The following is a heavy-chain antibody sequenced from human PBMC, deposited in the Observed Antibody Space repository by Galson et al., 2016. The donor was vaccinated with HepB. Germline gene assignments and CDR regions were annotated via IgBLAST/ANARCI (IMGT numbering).Heavy chain of an antibody. V-gene: IGHV2-70*01. CDR2: IDWDDEK. Sequence: PALVKPTQTLTVTCTFSGFSLTASSMCVSWIRQPPGKALEFLALIDWDDEKHYSTSLRTRLIISKDTSKNQVVLTMTNMDPTDTATYYCARTREHYEILTAYAPYYYDGLDVWGQGTTVTVSS. CDR1: GFSLTASSMC. CDR3: ARTREHYEILTAYAPYYYDGLDV. D-gene: IGHD3-9*01. J-gene: IGHJ6*02.